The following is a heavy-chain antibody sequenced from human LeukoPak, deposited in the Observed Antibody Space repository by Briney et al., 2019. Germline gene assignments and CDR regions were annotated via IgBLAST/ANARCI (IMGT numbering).Heavy chain of an antibody. V-gene: IGHV3-11*04. CDR1: GFTFSDYY. J-gene: IGHJ6*03. CDR2: ISSSGSTI. CDR3: ARDPDLWYYYYMDV. Sequence: PGGSLRLSCVASGFTFSDYYMSWIRQAPGKGLEWVSYISSSGSTIYYADSVKGRFTISRDNAKNSLYLQMNSLRAEDTAVYYCARDPDLWYYYYMDVWGKGTTVTVSS.